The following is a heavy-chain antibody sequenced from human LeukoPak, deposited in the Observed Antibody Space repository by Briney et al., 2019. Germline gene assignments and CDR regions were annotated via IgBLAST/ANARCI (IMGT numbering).Heavy chain of an antibody. CDR2: ISYDGNTI. Sequence: TGGSLRLSCAASEFTFSNYALHWVRQAPGKGLQWVAVISYDGNTIHYADSVKGRFIISRDTSKNTLYLQMNSLRAEDTAVYYCARSGCLQKFDYWGQGTLVTVSS. V-gene: IGHV3-30-3*01. CDR1: EFTFSNYA. J-gene: IGHJ4*02. D-gene: IGHD4-11*01. CDR3: ARSGCLQKFDY.